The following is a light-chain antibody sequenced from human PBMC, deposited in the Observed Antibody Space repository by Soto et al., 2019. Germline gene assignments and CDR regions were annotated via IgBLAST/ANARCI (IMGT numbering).Light chain of an antibody. V-gene: IGKV3-15*01. Sequence: EIVLTQSPGTLSLSPGERATLSCRASQSVSSNLAWYQQKPGQAPRLLIYGASIRATGIPARFSGSGSGTEFTLTISSLQSEDFAVYYCQHYNNWPPWTFGQRTKVDIK. CDR2: GAS. CDR3: QHYNNWPPWT. CDR1: QSVSSN. J-gene: IGKJ1*01.